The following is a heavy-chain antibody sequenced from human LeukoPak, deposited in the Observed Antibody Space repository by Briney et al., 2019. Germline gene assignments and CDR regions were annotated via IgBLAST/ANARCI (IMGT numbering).Heavy chain of an antibody. J-gene: IGHJ2*01. CDR1: GGSISSYY. D-gene: IGHD3-16*02. CDR2: IYYSGST. Sequence: PSETLSLTCTVSGGSISSYYWSWIRQPPEKGLEWIGYIYYSGSTNYNPSLKSRVTISVDTSKNQFSLKLSSVTAADTAVYYCARGGIVFNWYFDLWGRGTLVTVSS. V-gene: IGHV4-59*12. CDR3: ARGGIVFNWYFDL.